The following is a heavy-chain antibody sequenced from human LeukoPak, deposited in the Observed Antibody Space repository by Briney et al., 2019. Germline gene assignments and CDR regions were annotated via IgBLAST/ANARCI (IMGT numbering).Heavy chain of an antibody. D-gene: IGHD6-19*01. CDR1: GFTFSSYW. J-gene: IGHJ4*02. V-gene: IGHV3-21*05. CDR2: ISGSGSHT. Sequence: GGSLRLSCAASGFTFSSYWMHWVRQAPGKGLEWVSYISGSGSHTLYADSVKGRFTISRDNAKNSLYLQMNSLRAEDTAVYYCATKVAGTSHFSYWGQGTLVTVSS. CDR3: ATKVAGTSHFSY.